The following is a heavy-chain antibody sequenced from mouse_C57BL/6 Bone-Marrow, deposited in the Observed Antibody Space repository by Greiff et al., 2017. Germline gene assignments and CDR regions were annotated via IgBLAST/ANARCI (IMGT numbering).Heavy chain of an antibody. J-gene: IGHJ1*03. Sequence: EVKLVESGAELVRPGASVKLSCTASGFNIKDDYMHWVKQRPEQGLEWIGWIDPENGDTEYASKFQGKATITADTSSNTAYLQLSSLTSEDTAVYYCTFYDGWYFDVWGTGTTVTVSS. D-gene: IGHD2-12*01. V-gene: IGHV14-4*01. CDR3: TFYDGWYFDV. CDR2: IDPENGDT. CDR1: GFNIKDDY.